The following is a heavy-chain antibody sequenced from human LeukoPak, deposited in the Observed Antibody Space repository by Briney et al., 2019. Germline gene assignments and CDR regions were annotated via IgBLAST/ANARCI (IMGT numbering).Heavy chain of an antibody. J-gene: IGHJ4*02. V-gene: IGHV1-69*13. CDR3: ASTPGYSGYGGAFDY. Sequence: SVKVSCKASGGTSSSYATSWVRQAPGQGLEWMGGIIPIFGTANYAQKFQGRVTITADESTSTAYMELSSLRSEDTAVYYCASTPGYSGYGGAFDYWGQGTLVTVSS. CDR1: GGTSSSYA. CDR2: IIPIFGTA. D-gene: IGHD5-12*01.